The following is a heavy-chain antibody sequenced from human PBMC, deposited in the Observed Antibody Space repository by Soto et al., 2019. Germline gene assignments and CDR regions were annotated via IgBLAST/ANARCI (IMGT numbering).Heavy chain of an antibody. D-gene: IGHD3-22*01. V-gene: IGHV2-26*01. CDR3: GRILRHDYYPPDY. CDR2: IFSNDEK. CDR1: GISLSNDRTG. Sequence: QVTLKESGPVLVKPTETLTLTCTVSGISLSNDRTGVSWIRQPPGKALEWLAHIFSNDEKSYTTSLKNRLTISKDTSKSQVVLSMTSMAPVDTGTYFCGRILRHDYYPPDYRGQGIQVTVSS. J-gene: IGHJ4*02.